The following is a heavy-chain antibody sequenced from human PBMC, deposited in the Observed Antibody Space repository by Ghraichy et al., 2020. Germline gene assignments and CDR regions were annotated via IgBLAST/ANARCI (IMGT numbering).Heavy chain of an antibody. V-gene: IGHV4-59*01. D-gene: IGHD3-22*01. CDR3: ARHMEGYYDSSGYLNYYYGMDV. Sequence: SQTLSLTCTVSGGSISSYYWSWIRQPPGKGLEWIGYIYYSGSTNYNPSLKSRVTISVDTSKNQFSLKLSSVTAADTAVYYCARHMEGYYDSSGYLNYYYGMDVWGQGTTVTVSS. CDR1: GGSISSYY. J-gene: IGHJ6*02. CDR2: IYYSGST.